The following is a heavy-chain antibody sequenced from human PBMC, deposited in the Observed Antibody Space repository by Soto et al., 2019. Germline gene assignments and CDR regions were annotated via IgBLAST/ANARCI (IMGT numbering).Heavy chain of an antibody. CDR3: ARGASWYLFDL. CDR2: LSYDGVT. D-gene: IGHD1-26*01. CDR1: GDSTVNSY. V-gene: IGHV4-59*01. J-gene: IGHJ5*02. Sequence: AETLSLTCTVSGDSTVNSYWSWIRQAPGKGPDWLGYLSYDGVTNHNPSLQGRGTISADTTQNQVSLNLNTVTAPATAVYYCARGASWYLFDLWGQGILVTVSS.